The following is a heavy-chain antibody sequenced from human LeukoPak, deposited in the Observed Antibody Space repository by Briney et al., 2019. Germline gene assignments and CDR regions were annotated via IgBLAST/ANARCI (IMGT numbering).Heavy chain of an antibody. CDR2: INGDNGNT. CDR3: ATDGGFDWLWGFDY. J-gene: IGHJ4*02. V-gene: IGHV1-3*01. CDR1: GYTFTYYA. D-gene: IGHD3-9*01. Sequence: ASVKVSCKASGYTFTYYAMHWVRQAPGQRLEWMGWINGDNGNTESSQKFQGRVTITWDTSATTAYMELSGLRSEDTAVYYCATDGGFDWLWGFDYWGQGTLVTVSS.